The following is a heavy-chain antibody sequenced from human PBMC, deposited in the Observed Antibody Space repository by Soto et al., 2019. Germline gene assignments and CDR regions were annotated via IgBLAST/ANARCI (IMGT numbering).Heavy chain of an antibody. J-gene: IGHJ1*01. Sequence: EVQLLESGGGLVQPGGSLRLSCAASGFTFSSYAMSWVRQAPGKGLEWVSAISGSGGSTYYADSVKGRFTISRDNSKNTLYLQMNSLRAEDTAVYYCAKDGGVYSSGWYPNPVGEYFQHWGQGTLVTVSS. CDR1: GFTFSSYA. D-gene: IGHD6-19*01. CDR3: AKDGGVYSSGWYPNPVGEYFQH. CDR2: ISGSGGST. V-gene: IGHV3-23*01.